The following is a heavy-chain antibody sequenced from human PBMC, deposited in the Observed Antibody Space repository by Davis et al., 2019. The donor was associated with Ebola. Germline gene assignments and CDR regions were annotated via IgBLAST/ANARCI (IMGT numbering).Heavy chain of an antibody. CDR1: GFTFSNYG. V-gene: IGHV3-21*05. CDR2: IGDVGNHI. D-gene: IGHD2-15*01. J-gene: IGHJ6*02. Sequence: GESLKISCAASGFTFSNYGMYWVRQAPGKGLEWVSYIGDVGNHISYADSVKGRFTISRDNAKDSLYLHMNSLRDDDMAVYYCARRILGDSRGAVDVWDQGTTVTVSS. CDR3: ARRILGDSRGAVDV.